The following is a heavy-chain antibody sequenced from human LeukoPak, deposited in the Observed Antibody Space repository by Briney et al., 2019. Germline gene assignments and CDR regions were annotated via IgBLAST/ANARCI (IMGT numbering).Heavy chain of an antibody. D-gene: IGHD2-2*01. CDR3: AKSTSPLYYYYGMDV. CDR1: GFVFRSYA. CDR2: ISSSGSTI. Sequence: GRSLRLSCAASGFVFRSYAMNWVRQAPGKGLEWVSYISSSGSTIYYADSVKGRFTISRDNSKNTLYLQLNSLRAEDTAVYYCAKSTSPLYYYYGMDVWGQGTTVTVSS. V-gene: IGHV3-48*01. J-gene: IGHJ6*02.